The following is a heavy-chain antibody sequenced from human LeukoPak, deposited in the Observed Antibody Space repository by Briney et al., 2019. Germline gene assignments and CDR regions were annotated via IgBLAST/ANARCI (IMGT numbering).Heavy chain of an antibody. CDR1: GGSISSSSYY. Sequence: SETLSLTCTVSGGSISSSSYYWGWIRQPPGKGLEWIGSIYYSGSTYYNPSLKSRVTMSVDTSKNQFSLKLSSVTAADTAVYYCARFSGGYHDAFDIWGQGTMVTVSS. D-gene: IGHD1-26*01. CDR3: ARFSGGYHDAFDI. CDR2: IYYSGST. J-gene: IGHJ3*02. V-gene: IGHV4-39*07.